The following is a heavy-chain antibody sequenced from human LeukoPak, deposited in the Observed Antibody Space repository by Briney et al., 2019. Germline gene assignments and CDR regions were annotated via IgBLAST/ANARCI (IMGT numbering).Heavy chain of an antibody. CDR3: EKVTGDYYDTSGAFDY. Sequence: PGGSLRLSCAASGFIFSSYGMHWVRQAPGKGLECVARIWHGGSNDDYADSVKGRFTISRDNSKNTLYLKMNSLRAEDTSIYYCEKVTGDYYDTSGAFDYWGQGTPVTVSS. CDR1: GFIFSSYG. CDR2: IWHGGSND. J-gene: IGHJ4*02. V-gene: IGHV3-33*06. D-gene: IGHD3-22*01.